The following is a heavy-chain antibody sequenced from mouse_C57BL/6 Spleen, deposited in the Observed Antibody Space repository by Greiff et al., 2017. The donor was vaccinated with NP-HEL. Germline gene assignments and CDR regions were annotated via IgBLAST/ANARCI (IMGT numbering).Heavy chain of an antibody. CDR3: ARRGWEPYYFDY. J-gene: IGHJ2*01. CDR1: GYTFTSYW. V-gene: IGHV1-52*01. D-gene: IGHD3-3*01. CDR2: IDPSDSET. Sequence: QVQLKQPGAELVRPGSSVKLSCKASGYTFTSYWMHWVKQRPIQGLEWIGNIDPSDSETHYNQKFKDKATLTVDKSSSTAYMQLSSLTSEDSAVYYCARRGWEPYYFDYWGQGTTLTVSS.